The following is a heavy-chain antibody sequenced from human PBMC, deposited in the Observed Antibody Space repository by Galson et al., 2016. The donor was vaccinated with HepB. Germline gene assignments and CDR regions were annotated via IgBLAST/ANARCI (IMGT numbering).Heavy chain of an antibody. D-gene: IGHD6-19*01. J-gene: IGHJ4*02. V-gene: IGHV4-59*01. Sequence: EPLSLTCSVSGGSIHNYYWTWIRQSPGKGLEWIGNIYYSGNTNYNPSLKSRVTISLDTFKNQFSLKLSSVAAADTAVYYCARGSNLSNSGWFTVALDYWGQGTLVTVSS. CDR3: ARGSNLSNSGWFTVALDY. CDR1: GGSIHNYY. CDR2: IYYSGNT.